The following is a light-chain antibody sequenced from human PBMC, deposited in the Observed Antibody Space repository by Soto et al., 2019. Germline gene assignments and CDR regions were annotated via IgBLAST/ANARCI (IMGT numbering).Light chain of an antibody. CDR1: QGVSSNS. CDR2: GAS. CDR3: QQYISSPWT. V-gene: IGKV3-20*01. J-gene: IGKJ1*01. Sequence: EIVLTQSPGTLSLSPGERASLSCRASQGVSSNSLAWYQQKPGQAPRLLIYGASSRATGIPDRFSGSGSGSGTDFTLTISRLEPEDFAVYYCQQYISSPWTFGQGTKVEIK.